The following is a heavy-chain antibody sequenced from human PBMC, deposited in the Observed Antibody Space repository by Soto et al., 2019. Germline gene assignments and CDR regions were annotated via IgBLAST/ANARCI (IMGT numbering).Heavy chain of an antibody. CDR3: ARSAGIAVADLFDY. V-gene: IGHV4-38-2*02. J-gene: IGHJ4*01. D-gene: IGHD6-19*01. CDR2: IFHTGST. CDR1: SYSISSGFF. Sequence: SETLSLTCTVSSYSISSGFFWGWIRQTPGKSMEWIGSIFHTGSTYYTPSLKSRVTLSVDTSKNQFSLTMTSLTVADTAVYYCARSAGIAVADLFDYWGRGTLVPVSS.